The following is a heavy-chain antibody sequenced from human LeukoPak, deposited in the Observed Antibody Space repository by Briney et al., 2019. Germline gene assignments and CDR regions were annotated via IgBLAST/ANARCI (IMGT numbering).Heavy chain of an antibody. J-gene: IGHJ3*02. CDR2: IYYSGST. D-gene: IGHD6-19*01. CDR3: ARAVAGTDAFDI. Sequence: SETLSLTCTVSGGSMSSGDYYWSWIRRPPGKDLEWIGYIYYSGSTYYNPSLKSRVTISVDTSKNPFSLKLSSVTAADTAVYYCARAVAGTDAFDIWGQGTMVTVSS. CDR1: GGSMSSGDYY. V-gene: IGHV4-30-4*01.